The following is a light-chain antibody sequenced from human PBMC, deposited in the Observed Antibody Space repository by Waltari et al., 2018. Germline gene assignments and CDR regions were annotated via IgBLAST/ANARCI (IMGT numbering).Light chain of an antibody. CDR2: QDS. CDR1: ILREKY. CDR3: QAWDISTASVV. Sequence: SYELTQPPSVSVSPGQTASITCSGDILREKYVCWYQQKPGQSPVLVIYQDSKRPSLIPERFSGSNSGKTATLTISGTQAMDEADYYCQAWDISTASVVFGGGTELTVL. V-gene: IGLV3-1*01. J-gene: IGLJ2*01.